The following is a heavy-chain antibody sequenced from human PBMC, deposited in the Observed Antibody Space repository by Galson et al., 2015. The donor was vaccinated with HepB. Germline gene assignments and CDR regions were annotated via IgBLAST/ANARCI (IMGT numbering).Heavy chain of an antibody. V-gene: IGHV3-53*01. J-gene: IGHJ4*02. Sequence: SLRLSCAASGFTVSSNYMSWVRQAPGKGLEWVSVIYSGGSIYYADSVKGRFTISRDNSKNTMYLQMNSLRDEDTAVYYCARYTSGKGFDDWGQGTLVTVSS. D-gene: IGHD3-10*01. CDR2: IYSGGSI. CDR3: ARYTSGKGFDD. CDR1: GFTVSSNY.